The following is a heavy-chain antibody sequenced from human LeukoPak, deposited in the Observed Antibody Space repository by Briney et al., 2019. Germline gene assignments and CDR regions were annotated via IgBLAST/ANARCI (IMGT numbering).Heavy chain of an antibody. V-gene: IGHV4-34*01. CDR2: INHSGST. Sequence: KPSETLSLTCAVYGGSFSGYYWSWIRQPPGKGLEWIGEINHSGSTNYNPSLKSRVTISVDTSKNQFSLKLSSVTAADTAVYYCAGGFYGSGSYSPPYYYMDVWGKGTTVTISS. CDR1: GGSFSGYY. CDR3: AGGFYGSGSYSPPYYYMDV. J-gene: IGHJ6*03. D-gene: IGHD3-10*01.